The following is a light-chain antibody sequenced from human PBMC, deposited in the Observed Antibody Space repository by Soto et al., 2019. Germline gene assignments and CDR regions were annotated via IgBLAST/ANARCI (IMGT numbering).Light chain of an antibody. CDR3: QQANSFT. CDR2: DAS. J-gene: IGKJ4*01. V-gene: IGKV1-5*01. Sequence: IQLTQSPSTLSASIGDRVTITCRASQSISSWLAWYQQKPGKAPKLLIYDASSLESGVPSRFSGSGSGTDFTLTISSLQPEDFATYYCQQANSFTFGGGTKVDIK. CDR1: QSISSW.